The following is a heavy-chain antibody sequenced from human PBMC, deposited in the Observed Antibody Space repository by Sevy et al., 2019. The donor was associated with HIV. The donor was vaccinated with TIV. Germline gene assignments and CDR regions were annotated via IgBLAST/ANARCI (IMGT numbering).Heavy chain of an antibody. CDR2: ISFDGSKK. V-gene: IGHV3-30*18. CDR1: GFSFSGYA. Sequence: GGSLRLSCAASGFSFSGYAIHWVRQAPGKGLEWVASISFDGSKKYDADSVKGRFTISRDNSKNTLLLQMNSLRAEDTAVYYCAEEGAYSYTTYFDYWGQGTVVTVSS. D-gene: IGHD1-26*01. CDR3: AEEGAYSYTTYFDY. J-gene: IGHJ4*02.